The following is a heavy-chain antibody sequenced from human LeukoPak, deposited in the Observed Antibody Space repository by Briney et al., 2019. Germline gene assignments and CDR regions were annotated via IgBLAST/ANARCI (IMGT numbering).Heavy chain of an antibody. CDR2: IYYSGST. CDR3: ARLPSGWSLIHAFDI. D-gene: IGHD6-19*01. Sequence: SETLSLTCTVSGGSISSSSYYWGWIRQPPGKGLEWIGSIYYSGSTYYNPSLKSRVTISVDTSKNQFSLKLSPVTAADTAVYYCARLPSGWSLIHAFDIWGQGTMVTVSS. CDR1: GGSISSSSYY. J-gene: IGHJ3*02. V-gene: IGHV4-39*01.